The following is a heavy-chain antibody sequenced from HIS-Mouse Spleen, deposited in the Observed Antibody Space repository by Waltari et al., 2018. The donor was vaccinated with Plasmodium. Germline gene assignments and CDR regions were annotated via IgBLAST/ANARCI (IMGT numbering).Heavy chain of an antibody. D-gene: IGHD4-4*01. Sequence: QLQLQESGPGLVKPSETLSLPCTVSGGSISSSSYYWGWIRQPRGKGLEGSGSIYYSRSTYYNPTLKSRVTISVETSKNQFSLKLGSVTAADTAVYYCASLPRVEEVTTPFYYYYYGMDVWGQGTTVTVSS. J-gene: IGHJ6*02. CDR2: IYYSRST. CDR1: GGSISSSSYY. CDR3: ASLPRVEEVTTPFYYYYYGMDV. V-gene: IGHV4-39*01.